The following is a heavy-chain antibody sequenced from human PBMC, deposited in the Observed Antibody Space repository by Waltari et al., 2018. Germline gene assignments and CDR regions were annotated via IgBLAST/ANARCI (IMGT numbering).Heavy chain of an antibody. V-gene: IGHV3-9*01. CDR3: VIDTGTYTWPVFFVS. CDR1: GFTFDGCA. J-gene: IGHJ4*02. D-gene: IGHD3-10*01. CDR2: VSWNSPTL. Sequence: EVQVGESGGDLVQPGRSLRLSCAGAGFTFDGCAMHWVRQAPGKALQSISSVSWNSPTLPSADSVQRRLPISRPNATPSLYLQMNSLRGAASSLSYCVIDTGTYTWPVFFVSSGPGPLVPFSS.